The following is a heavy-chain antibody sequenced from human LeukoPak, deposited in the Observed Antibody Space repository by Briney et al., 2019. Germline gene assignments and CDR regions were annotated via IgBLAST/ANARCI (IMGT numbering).Heavy chain of an antibody. D-gene: IGHD3-10*01. J-gene: IGHJ5*02. CDR2: IYYSGST. Sequence: SETLSLTCTVSGGSISRSSHYWGWIRQPPGKGLEWIGSIYYSGSTYYSPSLKSRVTISVDTSKNQFSLKLSSVTAADTAVYYCTRGLMLRGHNWFDPWGQGTLVTVSS. CDR1: GGSISRSSHY. CDR3: TRGLMLRGHNWFDP. V-gene: IGHV4-39*07.